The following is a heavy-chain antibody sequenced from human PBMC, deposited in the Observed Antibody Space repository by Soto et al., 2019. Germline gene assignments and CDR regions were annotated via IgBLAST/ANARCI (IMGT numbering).Heavy chain of an antibody. CDR1: GATLDTFINYG. V-gene: IGHV1-69*12. D-gene: IGHD3-22*01. CDR3: KIFVVMYDAFET. Sequence: QVQLVQSGAEVKKPGSSLKVSCKASGATLDTFINYGITWVRQAPGQGLEWMGGIIPVFGTANYAQKFQGRVTISADESTRTAHMELSSLRSDCARGAATKIFVVMYDAFETWGQGTMVTVSS. J-gene: IGHJ3*02. CDR2: IIPVFGTA.